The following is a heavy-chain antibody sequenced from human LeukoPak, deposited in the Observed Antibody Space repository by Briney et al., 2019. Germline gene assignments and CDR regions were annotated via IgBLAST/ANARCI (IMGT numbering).Heavy chain of an antibody. Sequence: SETLSLTCTVSGGSISSGGYYWSWIRQHPGKGLEWLGYIYYSGGTYYNPSLKSRVTISVDTSKNQFSLKLSSVTAADTAVYYCARDYTIHSSSWYHWFDPWGQGTLVTVSS. J-gene: IGHJ5*02. V-gene: IGHV4-31*03. CDR1: GGSISSGGYY. CDR2: IYYSGGT. CDR3: ARDYTIHSSSWYHWFDP. D-gene: IGHD6-13*01.